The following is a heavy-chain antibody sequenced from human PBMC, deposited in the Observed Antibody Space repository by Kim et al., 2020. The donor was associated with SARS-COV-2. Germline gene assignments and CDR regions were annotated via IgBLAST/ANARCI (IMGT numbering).Heavy chain of an antibody. J-gene: IGHJ5*02. Sequence: GGSLRLSCAASGFTFSSHLMNWVRQAPGKGLEWVALISYEGSTKKYKESVQGRFTISRDNSKSALYLQMNSLRAEDTAVYYCARNVVGDRDMGPWGPGTLVTVSS. CDR3: ARNVVGDRDMGP. D-gene: IGHD2-21*01. CDR2: ISYEGSTK. CDR1: GFTFSSHL. V-gene: IGHV3-30*03.